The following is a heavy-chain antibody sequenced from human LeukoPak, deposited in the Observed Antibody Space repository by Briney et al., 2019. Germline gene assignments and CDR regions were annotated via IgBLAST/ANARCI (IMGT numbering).Heavy chain of an antibody. Sequence: GGSLRLSYAASGFTFSSYGMHWVREAPGKGLERVALIRDDGSNKYYADSVKGRFTISRDNSKNTLYLQMNSLRAEDTAVYYCARGVWDYGDYYYYMDVWGKGTTVTISS. V-gene: IGHV3-30*02. D-gene: IGHD4-17*01. CDR1: GFTFSSYG. CDR2: IRDDGSNK. J-gene: IGHJ6*03. CDR3: ARGVWDYGDYYYYMDV.